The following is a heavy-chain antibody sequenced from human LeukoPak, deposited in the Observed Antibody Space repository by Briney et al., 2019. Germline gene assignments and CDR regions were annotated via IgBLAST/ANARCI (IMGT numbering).Heavy chain of an antibody. CDR3: TRHVDYGGNFEYFQH. CDR1: GFTFSGSA. Sequence: GGSLRLSCAASGFTFSGSAMHWVRQASGKGLEWVGRIRSKANSYATAYAASVKGRFTISRDDSKNTAYLQMNSLKTEDTAVYYCTRHVDYGGNFEYFQHWGQGTLVTVSS. V-gene: IGHV3-73*01. CDR2: IRSKANSYAT. J-gene: IGHJ1*01. D-gene: IGHD4-23*01.